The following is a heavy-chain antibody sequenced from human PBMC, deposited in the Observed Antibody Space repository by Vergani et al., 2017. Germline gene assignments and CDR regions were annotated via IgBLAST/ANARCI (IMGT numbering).Heavy chain of an antibody. Sequence: VQLVESGGGLVKPGGSLRLSCAASGFTFSSYSMNWVRQAPGKGLEWVSSISSSSSYIYYADSVKGRFTISRDNAKNSLYLQMNSLRAEDTAVYYCARGEWLELRVHAFDIWGQGTMVTVSS. CDR3: ARGEWLELRVHAFDI. CDR2: ISSSSSYI. CDR1: GFTFSSYS. J-gene: IGHJ3*02. D-gene: IGHD1-7*01. V-gene: IGHV3-21*01.